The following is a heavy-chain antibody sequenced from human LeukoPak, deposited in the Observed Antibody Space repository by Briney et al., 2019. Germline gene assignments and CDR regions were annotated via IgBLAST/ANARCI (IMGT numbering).Heavy chain of an antibody. Sequence: RSGGSLRLSCAASGFTFDDYGMSWVRQAPGKGLEWVSGINWNGGSTGYADSVKGRFTISRDNAKNSLYLQMNTLRAEDTAVYYCARDRHKYNYDSGGYPPYWGQGTLVTVSS. CDR2: INWNGGST. D-gene: IGHD3-22*01. CDR3: ARDRHKYNYDSGGYPPY. V-gene: IGHV3-20*04. CDR1: GFTFDDYG. J-gene: IGHJ4*02.